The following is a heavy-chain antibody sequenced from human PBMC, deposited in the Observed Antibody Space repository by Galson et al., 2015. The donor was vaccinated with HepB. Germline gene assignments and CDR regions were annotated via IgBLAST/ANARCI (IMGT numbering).Heavy chain of an antibody. J-gene: IGHJ4*02. V-gene: IGHV4-39*07. CDR3: ARVLRSAAAGRPFDY. D-gene: IGHD6-13*01. CDR1: GGSISSSSYY. Sequence: ETLSLTCTVSGGSISSSSYYWGWIRQPPGKGLEWIGSIYYSGSTYYNPSLKSRVTISVDTSENQFSLKVSSVTAADTAVYYCARVLRSAAAGRPFDYWGQGTLVTVSS. CDR2: IYYSGST.